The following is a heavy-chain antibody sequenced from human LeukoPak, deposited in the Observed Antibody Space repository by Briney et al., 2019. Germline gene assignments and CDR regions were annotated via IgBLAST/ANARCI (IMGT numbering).Heavy chain of an antibody. D-gene: IGHD2-15*01. Sequence: GGSLRLSCAASGFTFGNAWMSWVRQAPGKGLEWVGRIKSKTDGGTTDYAAPVKGRFTISRDDSKNTLYLQMNSLKTEDTAVYYCTTDVLGYCSGGSCYYFDYWGQGTLVTVSS. CDR2: IKSKTDGGTT. CDR1: GFTFGNAW. CDR3: TTDVLGYCSGGSCYYFDY. J-gene: IGHJ4*02. V-gene: IGHV3-15*01.